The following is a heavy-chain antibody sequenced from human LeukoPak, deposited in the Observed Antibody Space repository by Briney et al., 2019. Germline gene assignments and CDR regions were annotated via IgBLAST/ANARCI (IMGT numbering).Heavy chain of an antibody. V-gene: IGHV3-48*01. D-gene: IGHD2-15*01. CDR1: GFTFSNYA. CDR2: ISAGSSNT. Sequence: PGGSLRLSCAASGFTFSNYAMNWVRQAPGKGLQWVSYISAGSSNTFYADSVKGRFTISRDDADNSLHLQMNSLSAEDTAVYYCARDAVQAGTPFYFDFWGQGALVTVSS. J-gene: IGHJ4*02. CDR3: ARDAVQAGTPFYFDF.